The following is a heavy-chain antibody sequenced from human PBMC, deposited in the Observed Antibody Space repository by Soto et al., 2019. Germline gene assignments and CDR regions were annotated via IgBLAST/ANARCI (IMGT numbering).Heavy chain of an antibody. Sequence: QVQLQQWGAGLLKPSETLSLTCAVYGGSFSGYYWSWIRQPPGKGLAWIGEINHSGSTNYNPSLKSRVNISVDTSKNQFSLKLSSVTAADTAVYYCARLTPGQYYYGSGSYYIDYWGQGTLVTVSS. CDR1: GGSFSGYY. D-gene: IGHD3-10*01. CDR3: ARLTPGQYYYGSGSYYIDY. V-gene: IGHV4-34*01. CDR2: INHSGST. J-gene: IGHJ4*02.